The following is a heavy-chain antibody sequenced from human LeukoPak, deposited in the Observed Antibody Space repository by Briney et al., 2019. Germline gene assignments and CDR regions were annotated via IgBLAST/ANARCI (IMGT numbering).Heavy chain of an antibody. CDR1: GGSFSGYY. CDR2: INHSGST. Sequence: RPSETLSLTCAVYGGSFSGYYWSWIRQPPGKGLEWIGEINHSGSTNYNPSLKSRVTISVDTSKNQFSLKLSSVTAADTAVYYCARERWFDIWGQGTMVTVSS. CDR3: ARERWFDI. D-gene: IGHD4-23*01. V-gene: IGHV4-34*01. J-gene: IGHJ3*02.